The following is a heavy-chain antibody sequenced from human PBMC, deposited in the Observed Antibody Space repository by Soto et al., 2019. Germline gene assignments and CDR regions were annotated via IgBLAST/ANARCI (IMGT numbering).Heavy chain of an antibody. D-gene: IGHD5-12*01. J-gene: IGHJ5*02. Sequence: PSETLSLTCAVYGGSFSGYYWSWIRQPPGKGLEWIGEINHSGSTNYNPSLKSRVTISVDTSKNQFSLKLSSVTAADTAVYYCARGYSGYDFRWFDPWGQGTLVTVSS. CDR1: GGSFSGYY. V-gene: IGHV4-34*01. CDR2: INHSGST. CDR3: ARGYSGYDFRWFDP.